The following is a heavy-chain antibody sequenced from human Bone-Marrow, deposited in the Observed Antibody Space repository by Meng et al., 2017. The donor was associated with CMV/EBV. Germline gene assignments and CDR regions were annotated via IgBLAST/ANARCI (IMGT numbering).Heavy chain of an antibody. J-gene: IGHJ6*02. CDR1: GGSISSGDYY. CDR3: ARVDSSGWYGMDV. D-gene: IGHD6-19*01. CDR2: IYYSGST. V-gene: IGHV4-30-4*08. Sequence: SETLSLTCTVSGGSISSGDYYWSWIRQPPGKGLEWIGYIYYSGSTYYNPSLKSRVTISEDTSKNQFSLKLSSVTAADTAVYYCARVDSSGWYGMDVWGQGTTVTVSS.